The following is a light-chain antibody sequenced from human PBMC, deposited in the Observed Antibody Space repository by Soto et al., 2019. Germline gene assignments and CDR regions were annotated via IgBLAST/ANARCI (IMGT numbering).Light chain of an antibody. CDR3: CSYAGSYTYV. CDR2: YDN. V-gene: IGLV1-44*01. Sequence: QSVLTQPPSASGTPGQRVTISCSGSNSNIGSNTVNWYQQLPGTAPKLLIYYDNLRPSGVPDRISGSKSGTSASLAISGLQSDDEADYYCCSYAGSYTYVFGTGTKVTVL. J-gene: IGLJ1*01. CDR1: NSNIGSNT.